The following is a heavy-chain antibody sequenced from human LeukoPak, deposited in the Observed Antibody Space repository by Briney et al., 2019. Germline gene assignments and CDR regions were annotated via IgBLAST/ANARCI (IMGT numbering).Heavy chain of an antibody. CDR3: AKVVGAYCGGDCSGRGGFDP. D-gene: IGHD2-21*02. Sequence: PGGSLRLSCAASGFPFRSYGMYWVRQAPGKGLEWVAFIRYDGSNKYYADSVKGRFTISRDNSKNTLYLEMNSLRADDTAVFYCAKVVGAYCGGDCSGRGGFDPWGQGTLVTVSS. CDR2: IRYDGSNK. J-gene: IGHJ5*02. V-gene: IGHV3-30*02. CDR1: GFPFRSYG.